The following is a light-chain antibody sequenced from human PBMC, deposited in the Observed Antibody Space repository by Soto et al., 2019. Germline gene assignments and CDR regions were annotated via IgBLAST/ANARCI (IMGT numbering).Light chain of an antibody. J-gene: IGKJ1*01. Sequence: EIVLTQSPGTLSLSPGERGTLSCRASQSVSSSYLAWYQQKPGQAPRLLIYGASSRATGIPDRFSGSGSGTDFTLTISRLEPXXXAVXXXXXXGSSPWTFGQGTKVEIK. CDR2: GAS. CDR1: QSVSSSY. CDR3: XXXGSSPWT. V-gene: IGKV3-20*01.